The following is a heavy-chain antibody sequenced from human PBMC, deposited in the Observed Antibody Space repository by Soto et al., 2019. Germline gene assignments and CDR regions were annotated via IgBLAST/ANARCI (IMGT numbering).Heavy chain of an antibody. CDR1: GFTFSSYS. CDR3: ARPEYYYDSRGYYGY. Sequence: GGSLRLSCAVSGFTFSSYSMNWVRQAPGKGLEWVSSISSSSSYIYYADSVKGRFTISRDSAKNSLYLQMNSLRAEDTAVYYCARPEYYYDSRGYYGYWGQGTLVTVSS. V-gene: IGHV3-21*01. CDR2: ISSSSSYI. D-gene: IGHD3-22*01. J-gene: IGHJ4*02.